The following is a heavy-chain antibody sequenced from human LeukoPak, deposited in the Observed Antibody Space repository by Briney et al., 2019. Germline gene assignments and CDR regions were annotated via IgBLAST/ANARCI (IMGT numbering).Heavy chain of an antibody. Sequence: SVKVSCKASGGTFSSYAISWVRQAPGQGLEWMGGIIPIFGTAIYAQKFQGRVTMTEDTSTDTAYMELSSLRSEDTAVYYCASGTTELWFDPWGQGTLVTVSS. CDR1: GGTFSSYA. D-gene: IGHD1-7*01. J-gene: IGHJ5*02. CDR3: ASGTTELWFDP. CDR2: IIPIFGTA. V-gene: IGHV1-69*06.